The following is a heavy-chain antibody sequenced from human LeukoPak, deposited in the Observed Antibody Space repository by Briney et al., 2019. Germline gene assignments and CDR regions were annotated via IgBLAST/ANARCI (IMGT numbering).Heavy chain of an antibody. CDR1: GFAFSRYW. CDR3: ARLDIDGSGRGRYSNDF. D-gene: IGHD1-26*01. CDR2: INQRGSEK. Sequence: GGSLRLSCAASGFAFSRYWMSWVRQAPGKGLDWVANINQRGSEKYYAGSVKGRFTISRDNAKNSASLQMNSLRAEDTAVYYCARLDIDGSGRGRYSNDFWGQGTLVTVSS. J-gene: IGHJ4*02. V-gene: IGHV3-7*01.